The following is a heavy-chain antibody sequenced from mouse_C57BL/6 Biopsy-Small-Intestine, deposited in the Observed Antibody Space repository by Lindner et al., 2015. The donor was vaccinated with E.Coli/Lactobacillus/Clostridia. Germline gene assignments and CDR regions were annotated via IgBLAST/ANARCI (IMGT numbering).Heavy chain of an antibody. D-gene: IGHD1-1*01. CDR2: IYPGDGDT. Sequence: VQLQESGPELVKPGASVKISCKASGYAFSSSWMNWVKQRPGKGLGWIGRIYPGDGDTNYNGKFKGKATLTADKSSSTAYMQLSSLTSEDSAVYFCARRPNIYGSSYDYWGQGTTLTVSS. J-gene: IGHJ2*01. V-gene: IGHV1-82*01. CDR1: GYAFSSSW. CDR3: ARRPNIYGSSYDY.